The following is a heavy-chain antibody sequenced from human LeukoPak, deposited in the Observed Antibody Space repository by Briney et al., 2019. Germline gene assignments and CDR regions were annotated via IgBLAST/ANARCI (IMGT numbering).Heavy chain of an antibody. CDR2: ISGSGGNT. CDR3: AKDLSSSWYCNYFDY. J-gene: IGHJ4*02. CDR1: GLTFSSYA. D-gene: IGHD6-13*01. V-gene: IGHV3-23*01. Sequence: PGGSLRLSCAASGLTFSSYAMSWVRQSPGKGLEWVSGISGSGGNTYYAGSVKGRFTVSRDNSKNTLYLQMNSLRAEDTAVYYCAKDLSSSWYCNYFDYWGQGTLVTVSS.